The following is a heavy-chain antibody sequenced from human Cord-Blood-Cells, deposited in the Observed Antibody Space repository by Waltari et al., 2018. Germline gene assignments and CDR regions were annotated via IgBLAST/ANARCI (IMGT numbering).Heavy chain of an antibody. CDR2: INPNSGGT. V-gene: IGHV1-2*04. D-gene: IGHD5-18*01. Sequence: VQLVQSGAEVQKPGASVKVSCKASGYTFTGYYMHWVRPAPGQGLEWMGWINPNSGGTNYAQKFQGWVTMTRDTSISTAYMELSRLRSDDTAVYYCARACVDTATLDYWGQGTLVTVSS. CDR1: GYTFTGYY. J-gene: IGHJ4*02. CDR3: ARACVDTATLDY.